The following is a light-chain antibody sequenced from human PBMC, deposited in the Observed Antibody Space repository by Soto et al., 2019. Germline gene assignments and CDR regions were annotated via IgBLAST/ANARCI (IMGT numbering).Light chain of an antibody. J-gene: IGLJ1*01. CDR3: HSYDNSLSGYV. CDR1: SSNIGASYD. Sequence: QSVLTQPPSVSGAPGQRVTISCTGSSSNIGASYDVHWYQQIPGAAPKLLIYRDIYRPSGIPNRFSGSKSGTSASLAITGLQAEDEVDYYCHSYDNSLSGYVFGTGTKVTVL. CDR2: RDI. V-gene: IGLV1-40*01.